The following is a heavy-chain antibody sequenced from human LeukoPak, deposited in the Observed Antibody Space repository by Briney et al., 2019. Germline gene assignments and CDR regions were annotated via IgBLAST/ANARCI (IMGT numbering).Heavy chain of an antibody. V-gene: IGHV3-15*01. CDR1: WFTFSNAR. Sequence: GGALRLSCAASWFTFSNARMSVVRQAPGKELEWVGRIKSKTDGGTTDYAAPVKGRFTISRDDSKNTLYLQMNSLKTEDTAVYYCTTDSTVTTVHWGQGTLVTVSS. D-gene: IGHD4-17*01. J-gene: IGHJ4*02. CDR3: TTDSTVTTVH. CDR2: IKSKTDGGTT.